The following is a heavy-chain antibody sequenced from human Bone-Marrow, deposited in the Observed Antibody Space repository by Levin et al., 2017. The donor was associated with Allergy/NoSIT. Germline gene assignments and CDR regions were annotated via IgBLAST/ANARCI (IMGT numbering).Heavy chain of an antibody. V-gene: IGHV4-34*01. CDR1: GGSFSGYY. J-gene: IGHJ4*02. Sequence: SQTLSLTCAVYGGSFSGYYWSWLRQPPGKGLEWIGEINHSGSTNYNPSLKSRVTISVDTSKNQFSLKLSSVTAADTAVYYCARVPKYYDYIWGSYRSAHYFDYWGQGTLVTVSS. CDR3: ARVPKYYDYIWGSYRSAHYFDY. D-gene: IGHD3-16*02. CDR2: INHSGST.